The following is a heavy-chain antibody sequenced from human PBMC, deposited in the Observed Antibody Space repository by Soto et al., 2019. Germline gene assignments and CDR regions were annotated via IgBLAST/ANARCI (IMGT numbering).Heavy chain of an antibody. J-gene: IGHJ4*02. CDR1: GGTFSSYA. CDR3: VGVVAIRGYPDN. Sequence: QVQLVQSGAEVRQPASSVKVSCKTSGGTFSSYAITWVRQAPGQGLEWMGGIVPIVDTSTYAQKFQGRVRITADESTSTVDMELSSLRSDDTAVYYWVGVVAIRGYPDNWGQGTLVTVSS. V-gene: IGHV1-69*12. CDR2: IVPIVDTS. D-gene: IGHD5-12*01.